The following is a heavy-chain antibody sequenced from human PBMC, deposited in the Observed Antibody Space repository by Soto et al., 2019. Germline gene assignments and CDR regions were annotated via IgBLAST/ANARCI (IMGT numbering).Heavy chain of an antibody. CDR2: IYYSGST. D-gene: IGHD3-22*01. Sequence: SETLSLTCTVSGGSISSYYWSWIRQPPGKGLEWIGYIYYSGSTNYNPSLKSRVTISVDTSKNQFSLKLSSVTAADTAVYYCARDRVVGYYDSSGYYKNNWFDPWGQGTLVTVSS. CDR1: GGSISSYY. CDR3: ARDRVVGYYDSSGYYKNNWFDP. V-gene: IGHV4-59*01. J-gene: IGHJ5*02.